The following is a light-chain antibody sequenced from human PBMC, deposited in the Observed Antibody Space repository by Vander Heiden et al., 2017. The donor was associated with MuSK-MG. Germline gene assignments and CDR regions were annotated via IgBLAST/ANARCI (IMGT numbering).Light chain of an antibody. CDR2: EDN. CDR1: SGSIASNY. J-gene: IGLJ3*02. V-gene: IGLV6-57*01. Sequence: ESPGKTVTISCTRSSGSIASNYVQWYQQRPGRSPTTVIYEDNQRPSGVPDRFSGSIDSSSNSASLTISGLKTEDEADYYCQSYDSSNHWVFGGGTKLTVL. CDR3: QSYDSSNHWV.